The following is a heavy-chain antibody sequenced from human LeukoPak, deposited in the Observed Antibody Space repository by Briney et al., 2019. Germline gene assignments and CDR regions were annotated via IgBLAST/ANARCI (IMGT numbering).Heavy chain of an antibody. CDR1: GGSFSGYY. J-gene: IGHJ4*02. CDR2: INHSGST. CDR3: ARGQYDYVWASYRSDY. Sequence: KSSETLSLTCAVYGGSFSGYYWSWIRQPPGKGLEWIGEINHSGSTNYNPSLKSRVTISVDTSKNQFSLRLSSVTAADTAVYYCARGQYDYVWASYRSDYWGQGTLVTVSS. D-gene: IGHD3-16*02. V-gene: IGHV4-34*01.